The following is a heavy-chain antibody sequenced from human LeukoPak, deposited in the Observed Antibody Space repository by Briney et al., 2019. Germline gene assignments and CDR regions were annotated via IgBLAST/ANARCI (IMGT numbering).Heavy chain of an antibody. CDR2: ISSSSGTII. V-gene: IGHV3-11*01. Sequence: LSLTYTVSGGSVSDYYWSWIRQSPGKGLEWISYISSSSGTIIHYADPVKGRFTISRDNAKNSLYLQMTSLRAEDTAVYYCAKSGYNRFDYWGQGTRVTVSS. J-gene: IGHJ4*02. D-gene: IGHD5-24*01. CDR1: GGSVSDYY. CDR3: AKSGYNRFDY.